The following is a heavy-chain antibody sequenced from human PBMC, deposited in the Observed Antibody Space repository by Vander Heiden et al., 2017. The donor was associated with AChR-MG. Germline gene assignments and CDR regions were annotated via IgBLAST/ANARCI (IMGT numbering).Heavy chain of an antibody. CDR1: GGSISSSSYY. CDR3: ASGRLLSWQQLADV. V-gene: IGHV4-39*01. D-gene: IGHD6-13*01. CDR2: IYYSGST. J-gene: IGHJ6*04. Sequence: QLQLQESGPGLVKPSETLSLTCTVSGGSISSSSYYWGWIRQPPGKGLEWIGSIYYSGSTYYNPSLKSRVTVSVDTSKNQFSLKLSSVTAADTAVYYCASGRLLSWQQLADVWGKGTTVTVSS.